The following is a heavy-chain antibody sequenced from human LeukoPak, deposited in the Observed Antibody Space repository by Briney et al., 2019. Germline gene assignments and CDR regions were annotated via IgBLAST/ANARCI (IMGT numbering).Heavy chain of an antibody. J-gene: IGHJ4*02. CDR1: GFTFSSYS. Sequence: GGSLRLSCAASGFTFSSYSMNWVRQAPGKGLEWVSSISSSSSYIYYADSVKGRFTISRDNAKNSLYLQMNSLRAEDTAVYYCASNEYSSSSPFDYWGQGTLVTVSS. V-gene: IGHV3-21*01. D-gene: IGHD6-6*01. CDR2: ISSSSSYI. CDR3: ASNEYSSSSPFDY.